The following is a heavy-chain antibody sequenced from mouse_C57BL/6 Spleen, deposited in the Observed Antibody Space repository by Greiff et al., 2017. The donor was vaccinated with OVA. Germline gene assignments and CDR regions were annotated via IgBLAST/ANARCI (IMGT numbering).Heavy chain of an antibody. CDR3: ARFLLWYYAMDY. Sequence: EVTLMESGGGLVQPGGSLSLSCEASGFTFTDYYMSWVRQPPGKALEWLGFIRNKANGYTTEYSASVKGRFTISRDNSQSILYLQMNALRAEDSATYYCARFLLWYYAMDYWGQGTSVTVSS. D-gene: IGHD2-10*01. V-gene: IGHV7-3*01. CDR2: IRNKANGYTT. J-gene: IGHJ4*01. CDR1: GFTFTDYY.